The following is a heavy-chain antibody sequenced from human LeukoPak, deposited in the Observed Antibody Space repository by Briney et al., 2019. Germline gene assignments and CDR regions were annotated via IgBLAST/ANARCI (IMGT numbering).Heavy chain of an antibody. CDR2: INPNSGGT. J-gene: IGHJ4*02. CDR1: GYTFTGYY. Sequence: ASVKVSCKASGYTFTGYYMHWVRQAPGQGLEWMGWINPNSGGTNYAQKFQGRVTMTRDTSISTAYIELSRLRSDDTAVYYCARGYYDFWSGPKAEFDYWGQGTLVTVSS. D-gene: IGHD3-3*01. V-gene: IGHV1-2*02. CDR3: ARGYYDFWSGPKAEFDY.